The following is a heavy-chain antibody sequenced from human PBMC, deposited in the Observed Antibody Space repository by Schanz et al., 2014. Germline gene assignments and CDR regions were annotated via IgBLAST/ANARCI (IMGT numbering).Heavy chain of an antibody. D-gene: IGHD3-22*01. CDR3: AREGGLYDRGWFDP. J-gene: IGHJ5*02. CDR1: GYAFTTYG. Sequence: QVQLVQSGAEVKKPGASVRVSCKVSGYAFTTYGISWVRQAPGQGPEFMGWISTFRNEDTNSAQRFQGRLTMTTDTSTSTAYMELRSLRSDDTAVYYCAREGGLYDRGWFDPWGQGTLVTVSS. CDR2: ISTFRNEDT. V-gene: IGHV1-18*01.